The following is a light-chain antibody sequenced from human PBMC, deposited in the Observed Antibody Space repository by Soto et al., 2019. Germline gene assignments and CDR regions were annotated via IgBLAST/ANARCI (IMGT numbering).Light chain of an antibody. CDR3: QSYDSRRLWV. CDR2: DNN. V-gene: IGLV1-40*01. Sequence: QSVLTQPPSVSGAPGQRVTVSCTGSSSNIGAGYDVHWYQQVPGTAPKLLIYDNNNRPSGVPDRFSGSKSGTSASLAITGLQAEDEGDYYCQSYDSRRLWVFGGGTKLTVL. J-gene: IGLJ3*02. CDR1: SSNIGAGYD.